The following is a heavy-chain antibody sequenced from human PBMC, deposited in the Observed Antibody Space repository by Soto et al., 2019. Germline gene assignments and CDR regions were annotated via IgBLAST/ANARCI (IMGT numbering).Heavy chain of an antibody. CDR3: ARILCGTPSCWDDGIDV. D-gene: IGHD2-2*01. V-gene: IGHV4-61*01. Sequence: SETLSLTCTVSGGSVSSGSYYWTCIRQPPGKGLEWIGYIYYSGNIAYKPSLKSRFTISLDTSTSQLSLRLHSVTAADTAAHYSARILCGTPSCWDDGIDVWGQGTTVNVSS. CDR1: GGSVSSGSYY. J-gene: IGHJ6*01. CDR2: IYYSGNI.